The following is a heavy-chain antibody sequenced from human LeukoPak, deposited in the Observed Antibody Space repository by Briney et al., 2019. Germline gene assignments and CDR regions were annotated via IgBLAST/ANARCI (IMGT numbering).Heavy chain of an antibody. CDR3: ARGFGKAAADVFGGYTMDV. CDR2: IYAGGST. V-gene: IGHV3-66*02. CDR1: GLTVSSNY. J-gene: IGHJ6*02. Sequence: GGSLRLSCAASGLTVSSNYMSWVRQAPGKGLEWVSLIYAGGSTYYADSVRGRLTISRDNSKNTLYLQMNSLTPEDTAVYYCARGFGKAAADVFGGYTMDVWGQGTTVIVSS. D-gene: IGHD6-13*01.